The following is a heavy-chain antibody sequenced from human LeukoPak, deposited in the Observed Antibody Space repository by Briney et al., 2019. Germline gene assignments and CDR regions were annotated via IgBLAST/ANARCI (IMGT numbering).Heavy chain of an antibody. CDR1: GYTFSNYY. V-gene: IGHV1-46*01. D-gene: IGHD2-2*01. CDR3: ARVRYCANTSCPDFDC. CDR2: INPSGGST. Sequence: ASVKVSCKASGYTFSNYYIHWVRQAPGQGLEWVGMINPSGGSTNYAQSFQGRVTMTRDTSTSTVYMELTSLRSEDTAVYSCARVRYCANTSCPDFDCWGQGTLVTVSS. J-gene: IGHJ4*02.